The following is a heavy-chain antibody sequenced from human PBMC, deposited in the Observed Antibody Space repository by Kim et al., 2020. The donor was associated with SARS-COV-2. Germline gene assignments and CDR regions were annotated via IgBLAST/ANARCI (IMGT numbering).Heavy chain of an antibody. CDR3: ARCPVDTSSFWFDP. Sequence: NASLKSRVTMSVDKSKNQFSLNLTSVTAADTAVYYCARCPVDTSSFWFDPWGQGTLVTVSS. J-gene: IGHJ5*02. D-gene: IGHD2-2*01. V-gene: IGHV4-4*02.